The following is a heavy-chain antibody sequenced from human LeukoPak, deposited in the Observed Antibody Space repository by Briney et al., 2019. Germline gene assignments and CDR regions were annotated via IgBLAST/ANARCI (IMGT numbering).Heavy chain of an antibody. V-gene: IGHV4-59*01. J-gene: IGHJ4*02. Sequence: SETLSLTCTVSVGSISSYYWSWIRQPPGKGLEWIGYIYYSGSTNYNPSLKSRVTLSVDTSKNQFSLKLSSVTAADTAVYYCARAPNNYDSSGYVDYWGQGTLVTVSS. D-gene: IGHD3-22*01. CDR3: ARAPNNYDSSGYVDY. CDR1: VGSISSYY. CDR2: IYYSGST.